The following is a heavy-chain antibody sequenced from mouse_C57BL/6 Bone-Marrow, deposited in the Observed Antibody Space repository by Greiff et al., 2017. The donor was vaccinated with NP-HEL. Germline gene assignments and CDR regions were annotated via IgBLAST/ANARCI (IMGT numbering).Heavy chain of an antibody. J-gene: IGHJ2*01. CDR3: VRCSNYLYYFDF. D-gene: IGHD2-5*01. Sequence: VQLQQSGAELVKPGASVKMSCKASGYTFTTYPIEWMKQNHGKSLEWIGNFHPYNDDTKYNEKFKGKATLTVDKSSSTVYLELSRLPSDASAVDYGVRCSNYLYYFDFGGWGKTLTVSS. CDR1: GYTFTTYP. CDR2: FHPYNDDT. V-gene: IGHV1-47*01.